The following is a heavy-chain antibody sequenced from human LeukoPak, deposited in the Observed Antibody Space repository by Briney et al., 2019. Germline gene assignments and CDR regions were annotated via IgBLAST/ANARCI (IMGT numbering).Heavy chain of an antibody. CDR3: ARDGSNGGVPVY. CDR1: GGSISSSSYY. Sequence: PSETLSLTCTVSGGSISSSSYYWGWIRQPPGKGLEWIGSIYYSGSTYYNPSLKSRVTISVDTSKNQFSLKLSSVTAADTAVYYCARDGSNGGVPVYWGQGTLVTVSS. D-gene: IGHD3-16*01. V-gene: IGHV4-39*02. J-gene: IGHJ4*02. CDR2: IYYSGST.